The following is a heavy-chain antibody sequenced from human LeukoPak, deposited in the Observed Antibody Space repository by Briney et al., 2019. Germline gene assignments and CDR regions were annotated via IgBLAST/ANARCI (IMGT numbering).Heavy chain of an antibody. V-gene: IGHV3-7*01. D-gene: IGHD5-12*01. CDR1: GFTFSRSW. CDR2: INPDGDGM. J-gene: IGHJ4*02. CDR3: AAWTDRGYSY. Sequence: GGSLRLSCTASGFTFSRSWMNWIRQAPGKGLEWVANINPDGDGMRFVDSVKGRFTMSKDNAQSSLHLQMNSLRVEDTAFYYCAAWTDRGYSYWGQGVLVTVSS.